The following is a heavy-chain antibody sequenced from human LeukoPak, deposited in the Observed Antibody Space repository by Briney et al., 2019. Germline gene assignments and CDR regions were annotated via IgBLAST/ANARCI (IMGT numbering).Heavy chain of an antibody. CDR2: IYYSGST. J-gene: IGHJ6*02. V-gene: IGHV4-31*03. D-gene: IGHD3-9*01. CDR3: ARALLHFDILTGYHNQAYGMDV. CDR1: GGSISSGGYY. Sequence: SETLSLTCTVSGGSISSGGYYWSWIRQHPGKGLEWIGYIYYSGSTYYNPSLKSRVTISVDTSKNQFSLKLSSVTAADTAVYYCARALLHFDILTGYHNQAYGMDVWGQGTTVTVSS.